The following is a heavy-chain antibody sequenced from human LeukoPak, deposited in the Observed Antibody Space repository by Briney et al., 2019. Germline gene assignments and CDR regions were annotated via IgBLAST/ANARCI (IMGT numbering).Heavy chain of an antibody. D-gene: IGHD3-22*01. J-gene: IGHJ5*02. CDR1: GGSISSYY. CDR3: ARSFVGSGYYIP. CDR2: IYYSGST. V-gene: IGHV4-59*01. Sequence: SETLSLTCTVSGGSISSYYWSWIRQPPGKGLEWIGYIYYSGSTNYNPSLKSRVTISVDTSKNQFSLKLSSVTAADTAVYYCARSFVGSGYYIPWGQGTLVTVSS.